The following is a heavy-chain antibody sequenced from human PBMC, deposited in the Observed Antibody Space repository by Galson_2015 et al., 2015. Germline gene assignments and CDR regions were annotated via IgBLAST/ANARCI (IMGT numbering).Heavy chain of an antibody. J-gene: IGHJ5*02. D-gene: IGHD2-8*01. CDR2: IRSKAYGGTT. Sequence: SLRLSCAASGFTFGDYAMSWVRQAPGKGLEWVGFIRSKAYGGTTEYAASVKGRFTISRDDSKSIAYLQMNSLKTEDTAVYYCTRKRRVYNWFDPWGQGTLVTVSS. CDR1: GFTFGDYA. V-gene: IGHV3-49*04. CDR3: TRKRRVYNWFDP.